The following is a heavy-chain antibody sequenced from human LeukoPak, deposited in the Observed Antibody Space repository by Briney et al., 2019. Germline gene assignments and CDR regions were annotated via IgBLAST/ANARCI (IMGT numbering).Heavy chain of an antibody. CDR2: IRYDGSNK. CDR3: AKDPRYYGSGSYYY. J-gene: IGHJ4*02. V-gene: IGHV3-30*02. CDR1: GFTFSSYG. Sequence: GGSLRLSCAASGFTFSSYGTHWVRQAPGKGLEWVAFIRYDGSNKYYADSVKGRFTISRDNSKNTLYLQMNSLRAEDTAVYYCAKDPRYYGSGSYYYWGQGTLVTVSS. D-gene: IGHD3-10*01.